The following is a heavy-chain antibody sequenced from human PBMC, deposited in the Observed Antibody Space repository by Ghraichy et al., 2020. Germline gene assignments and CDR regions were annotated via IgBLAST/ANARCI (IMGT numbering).Heavy chain of an antibody. CDR2: INHSGST. J-gene: IGHJ6*02. V-gene: IGHV4-34*01. CDR3: ARGEAGGYCSGGSCYFYYYGMDV. CDR1: GGSFSGYY. D-gene: IGHD2-15*01. Sequence: SQTLSLTCAVYGGSFSGYYWSWIRQPPGKGLEWIGEINHSGSTNYNPSLKSRVTISVDTSKNQFSLKLSSVTAADTAVYYCARGEAGGYCSGGSCYFYYYGMDVWGQGTTVTVSS.